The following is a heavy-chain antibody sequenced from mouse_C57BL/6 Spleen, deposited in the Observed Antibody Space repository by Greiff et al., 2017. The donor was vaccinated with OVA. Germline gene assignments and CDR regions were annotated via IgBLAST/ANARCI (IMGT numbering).Heavy chain of an antibody. Sequence: QVQLQQPGAELVMPGASVKLSCKASGYTFTSYWMHWVKQRPGPGLEWIGEIDPSDSYTNYNQKFKGKSTLTVDKSYSTAYMQLSSLTSVDSAVYYCAVMVTTVYFDYWGQGTTLTVSS. D-gene: IGHD2-2*01. CDR2: IDPSDSYT. V-gene: IGHV1-69*01. J-gene: IGHJ2*01. CDR1: GYTFTSYW. CDR3: AVMVTTVYFDY.